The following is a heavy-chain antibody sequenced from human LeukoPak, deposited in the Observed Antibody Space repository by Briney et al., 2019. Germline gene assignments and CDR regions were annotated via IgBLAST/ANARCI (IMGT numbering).Heavy chain of an antibody. Sequence: SVKVSCKASGGTFSSYAISWVRQAPGQGLEWMGRIIPISGTANYAQKFQGRVTITTDESTSTAYMELSSLRSEDTAVYYCARAVSVGDTAIVLWGQGTLVTVSS. CDR1: GGTFSSYA. CDR2: IIPISGTA. V-gene: IGHV1-69*05. CDR3: ARAVSVGDTAIVL. J-gene: IGHJ4*02. D-gene: IGHD5-18*01.